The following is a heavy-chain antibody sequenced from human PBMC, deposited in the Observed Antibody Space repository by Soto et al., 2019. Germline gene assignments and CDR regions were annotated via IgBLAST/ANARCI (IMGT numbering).Heavy chain of an antibody. Sequence: QVQLVQSGAEVKKPGSSVKVSCKASGGTFSSYAISWVRQAPGQGLEWMGGIIPIFGTANYAQKFQGRVTITADESTSTAYMELSSLISEDTAVYYCARVGALTNIVVVPAAGYFDYWGQGTLVTVSS. CDR1: GGTFSSYA. D-gene: IGHD2-2*01. V-gene: IGHV1-69*01. CDR3: ARVGALTNIVVVPAAGYFDY. CDR2: IIPIFGTA. J-gene: IGHJ4*02.